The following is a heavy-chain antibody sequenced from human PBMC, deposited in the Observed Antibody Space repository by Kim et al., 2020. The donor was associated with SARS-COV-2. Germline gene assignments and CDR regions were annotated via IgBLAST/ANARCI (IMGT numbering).Heavy chain of an antibody. Sequence: SETLSLTCTVSGGSISSSSGYYWGWLRQPPGKGLEWIVDLYYGGSTYYNPSLKSRVTISADTSKNQFSLNLSSVTAADTAVYYCARRGTSAVSTLLDPWGQGTLITGSS. J-gene: IGHJ5*02. V-gene: IGHV4-39*01. D-gene: IGHD4-17*01. CDR3: ARRGTSAVSTLLDP. CDR2: LYYGGST. CDR1: GGSISSSSGYY.